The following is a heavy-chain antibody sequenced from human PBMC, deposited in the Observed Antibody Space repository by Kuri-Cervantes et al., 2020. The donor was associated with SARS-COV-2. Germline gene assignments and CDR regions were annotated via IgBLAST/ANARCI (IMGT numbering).Heavy chain of an antibody. Sequence: SQTLSLTCAVYGGSLSGNFWSWIRQPPGKGLEWIGEINHSGNTNYNPSLKSRVTISVDTSKNQFSLKLSSVTAADTAVYYCARHVVEYYDSSGYFRGWGYWGQGTLVTVSS. V-gene: IGHV4-34*01. CDR3: ARHVVEYYDSSGYFRGWGY. CDR1: GGSLSGNF. CDR2: INHSGNT. D-gene: IGHD3-22*01. J-gene: IGHJ4*02.